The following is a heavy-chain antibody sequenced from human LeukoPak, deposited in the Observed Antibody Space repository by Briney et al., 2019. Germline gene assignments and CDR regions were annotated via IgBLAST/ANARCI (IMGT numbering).Heavy chain of an antibody. Sequence: SVKVSCKASGGTFNSYAISWVRQAPGQGLEWMGGIIPIFGTTNYARKFRGRVTLTADKSTRTAYMELSSLRSEDTAVYYCARDNDSRDSPHFDYWGQGTLVTVSS. CDR3: ARDNDSRDSPHFDY. CDR2: IIPIFGTT. V-gene: IGHV1-69*06. CDR1: GGTFNSYA. D-gene: IGHD3-16*01. J-gene: IGHJ4*02.